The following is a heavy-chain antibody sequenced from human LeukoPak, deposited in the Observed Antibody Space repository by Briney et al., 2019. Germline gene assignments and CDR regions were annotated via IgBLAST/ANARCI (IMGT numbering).Heavy chain of an antibody. D-gene: IGHD3-22*01. CDR3: ARETYYYESSGYYPYYFDY. CDR1: AYTFTSYY. CDR2: IEPSGGST. J-gene: IGHJ4*02. V-gene: IGHV1-46*01. Sequence: GASVKVSCKASAYTFTSYYIHWVRQAPGQRLEWMAIIEPSGGSTTYAQRLQGRVTVTRDTSTGTVYMEVNSLRSEDTAVYFCARETYYYESSGYYPYYFDYWGQGTPVTVSS.